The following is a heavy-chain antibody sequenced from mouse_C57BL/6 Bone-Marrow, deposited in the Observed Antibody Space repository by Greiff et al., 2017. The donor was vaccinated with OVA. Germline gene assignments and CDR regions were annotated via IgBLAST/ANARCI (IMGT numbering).Heavy chain of an antibody. CDR3: ARSPAGRGFAD. Sequence: EVQLQQSGPELVKPGASVKISCKASGYSFTGYYMNWVKQSPEKSLEWIGEINPSTGGTTYNQKFKAKATLTVDKSSSTAYMQLKSLTSEDSAVYYCARSPAGRGFADWGQGTLVTVSA. V-gene: IGHV1-42*01. CDR1: GYSFTGYY. J-gene: IGHJ3*01. CDR2: INPSTGGT.